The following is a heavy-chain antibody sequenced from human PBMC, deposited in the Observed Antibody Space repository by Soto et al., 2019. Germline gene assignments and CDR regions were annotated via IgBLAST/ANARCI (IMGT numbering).Heavy chain of an antibody. CDR1: GGSISSYY. Sequence: QVQLQESGPGLVKPSETLSLTCTVSGGSISSYYWSWIRQPPGKGLECIGYIYYSGSTNYNPSLKSRVTISVDTSKNQFSLKLSSVTAADTAVYYCARFRYFDWLSQRANYYYMDVWGKGTTVTVSS. V-gene: IGHV4-59*08. D-gene: IGHD3-9*01. CDR2: IYYSGST. J-gene: IGHJ6*03. CDR3: ARFRYFDWLSQRANYYYMDV.